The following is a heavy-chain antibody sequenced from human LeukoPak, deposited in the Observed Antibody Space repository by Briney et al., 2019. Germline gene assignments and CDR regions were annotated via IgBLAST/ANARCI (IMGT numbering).Heavy chain of an antibody. CDR3: SNPAKTDYADY. V-gene: IGHV3-23*01. Sequence: GGSLRLSCAASRFTFSNYAMNWVRQAPGKGLEWVSAISGSGGNTYYADSVKGRFTISRDNSKNTLYLQMNSLRAEDTALYYCSNPAKTDYADYWGQGTLVTVSS. CDR1: RFTFSNYA. D-gene: IGHD1-14*01. J-gene: IGHJ4*02. CDR2: ISGSGGNT.